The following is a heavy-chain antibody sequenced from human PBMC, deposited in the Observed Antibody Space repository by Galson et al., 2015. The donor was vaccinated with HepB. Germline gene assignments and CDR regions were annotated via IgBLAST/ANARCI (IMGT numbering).Heavy chain of an antibody. J-gene: IGHJ5*02. D-gene: IGHD5-24*01. CDR2: IHHSGNT. CDR3: ARLLGYNSAWEFDP. V-gene: IGHV4-59*01. Sequence: ETLSLTCTVSGGSIMSYYWSWIRQPPGKGLEWIGYIHHSGNTKYNPSLKGRVAMSIDTSKIQFSLRLNSVTAADTAIYYCARLLGYNSAWEFDPWGQGTLITAS. CDR1: GGSIMSYY.